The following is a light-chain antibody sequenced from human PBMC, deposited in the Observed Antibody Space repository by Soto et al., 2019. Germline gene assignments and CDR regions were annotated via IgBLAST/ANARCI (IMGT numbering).Light chain of an antibody. CDR1: SSDVGGNNF. Sequence: SVLTQSPSASGSPGQSVTISCTGTSSDVGGNNFVSWYQQHPGKAPKLMIYEVSKRLSGVPDRLSGSKSGNTASLTVSGLQAEDEADYYCSSYAGSNNLLFGGGTKLTVL. V-gene: IGLV2-8*01. CDR2: EVS. J-gene: IGLJ2*01. CDR3: SSYAGSNNLL.